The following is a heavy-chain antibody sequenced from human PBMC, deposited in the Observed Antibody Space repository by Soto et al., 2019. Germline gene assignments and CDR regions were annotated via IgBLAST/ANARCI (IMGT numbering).Heavy chain of an antibody. CDR2: IYYSGST. J-gene: IGHJ6*02. V-gene: IGHV4-39*01. Sequence: SETLSLTCTVSGGSISSSSYYWGWIRQPPGKGLEWIGSIYYSGSTYYNPSLKSRVTISVDTSKNQFSLKLSSVTAADTAVYYCARHIRVGAKARPYYGMDVWGQGTTVTVSS. CDR1: GGSISSSSYY. D-gene: IGHD1-26*01. CDR3: ARHIRVGAKARPYYGMDV.